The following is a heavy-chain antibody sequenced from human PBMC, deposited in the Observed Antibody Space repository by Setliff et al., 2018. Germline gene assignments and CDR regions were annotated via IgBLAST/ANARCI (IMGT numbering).Heavy chain of an antibody. V-gene: IGHV3-7*03. CDR3: ARDRISRYYDSGAHAFDI. D-gene: IGHD3-22*01. J-gene: IGHJ3*02. CDR1: AFTFKNYW. CDR2: IKGDGSEK. Sequence: SCAASAFTFKNYWMSWVRQATGKGLEWVANIKGDGSEKFYLDSVKGRFTISRDNAKNSLYLQMNSLRAEDTAVYYCARDRISRYYDSGAHAFDIWGQGTMVTVS.